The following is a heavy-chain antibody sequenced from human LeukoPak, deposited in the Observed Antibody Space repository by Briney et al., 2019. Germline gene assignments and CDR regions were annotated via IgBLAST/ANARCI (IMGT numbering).Heavy chain of an antibody. D-gene: IGHD5-24*01. V-gene: IGHV3-23*01. J-gene: IGHJ4*02. CDR1: GFTFSRYA. CDR2: ISESGGST. CDR3: ARGAGYNYPYYFDY. Sequence: GGSLRLSCAASGFTFSRYAMSWVRQAPGKGLEWVSGISESGGSTYYTDSVKGRFTISRDNSKNTLYLQMNSLRAEDTAVYYCARGAGYNYPYYFDYWGQGTLVTVSS.